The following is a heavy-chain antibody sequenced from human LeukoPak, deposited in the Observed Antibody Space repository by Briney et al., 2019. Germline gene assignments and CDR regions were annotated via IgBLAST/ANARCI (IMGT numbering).Heavy chain of an antibody. CDR1: GFTFGDYG. CDR2: IRSKLYGGTR. D-gene: IGHD5-18*01. CDR3: TRRRIQQWFGFDY. J-gene: IGHJ4*02. V-gene: IGHV3-49*03. Sequence: GGSLRLSCRGSGFTFGDYGMSWFRQAPGKGLEWVGFIRSKLYGGTREYAASVKGRFSISRDDSKSIAYLQMNSPRAEDTAVYYCTRRRIQQWFGFDYWGQGTLVTVSS.